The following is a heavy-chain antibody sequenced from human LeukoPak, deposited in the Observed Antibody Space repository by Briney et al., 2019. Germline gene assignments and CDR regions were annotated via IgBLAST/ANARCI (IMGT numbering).Heavy chain of an antibody. Sequence: GGSLRLSCAASRFTFSSYSMNWVRQAPGKGLEWVSSISSSSSYIYYADSVDGRFTIGRDNAKNSLYLEMNCLRAEDTAVYYCARDLQPISWIIYLFDPWGQGTLVTVSS. D-gene: IGHD6-13*01. CDR2: ISSSSSYI. CDR3: ARDLQPISWIIYLFDP. CDR1: RFTFSSYS. V-gene: IGHV3-21*01. J-gene: IGHJ5*02.